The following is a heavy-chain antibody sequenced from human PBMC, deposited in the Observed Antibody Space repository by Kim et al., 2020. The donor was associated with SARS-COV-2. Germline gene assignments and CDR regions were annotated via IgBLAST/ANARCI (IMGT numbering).Heavy chain of an antibody. J-gene: IGHJ4*02. CDR2: DGGRT. CDR3: AKGGPQD. V-gene: IGHV3-43*01. Sequence: DGGRTSYADSVKGRFTISRDNSKNSVYLQMNTLRTEDTAFYYCAKGGPQDWGQGTLVTVSS.